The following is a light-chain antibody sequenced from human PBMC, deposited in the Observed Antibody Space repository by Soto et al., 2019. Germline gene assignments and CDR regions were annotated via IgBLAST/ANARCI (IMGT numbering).Light chain of an antibody. CDR1: RTININ. CDR3: QQYNNWHRT. V-gene: IGKV3-15*01. J-gene: IGKJ1*01. CDR2: AAS. Sequence: EIVMTQSPAILSVSPGDRATLSCRASRTININLAWYQQMPGQAPRVLIYAASTRATGIPARFSGSGSGTEFTLTISNLQSEDFAVYYCQQYNNWHRTFGQGTKVDIK.